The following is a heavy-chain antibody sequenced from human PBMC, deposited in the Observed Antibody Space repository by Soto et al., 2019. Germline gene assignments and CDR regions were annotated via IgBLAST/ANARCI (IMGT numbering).Heavy chain of an antibody. CDR1: GFSLITSGVG. CDR3: AHRRSMVRGVRRDWFAP. Sequence: QITLKESGPTLVKPTQTLTLTCTFSGFSLITSGVGVGWIRQPPGKALEWLALIYWDDDKRYSPSLKSRLTITKDTSKNQVVLTMTNMDPVDTATYYCAHRRSMVRGVRRDWFAPWGQGTLVTVSS. D-gene: IGHD3-10*01. V-gene: IGHV2-5*02. J-gene: IGHJ5*02. CDR2: IYWDDDK.